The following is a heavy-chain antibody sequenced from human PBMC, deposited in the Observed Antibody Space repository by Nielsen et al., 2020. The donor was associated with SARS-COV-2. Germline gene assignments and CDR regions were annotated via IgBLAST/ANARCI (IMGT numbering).Heavy chain of an antibody. Sequence: GGSLRLSCAASGFTFSSYSMNWVRQAPGKGLEWVSYISSSSSTIYYADSVKGRFTISRDNAKNSLYLQMNSLRAEDTAVYYCARDRLIAYYYDSSGNGLDFDPWGQGTLVTVSS. J-gene: IGHJ5*02. V-gene: IGHV3-48*04. CDR2: ISSSSSTI. CDR1: GFTFSSYS. CDR3: ARDRLIAYYYDSSGNGLDFDP. D-gene: IGHD3-22*01.